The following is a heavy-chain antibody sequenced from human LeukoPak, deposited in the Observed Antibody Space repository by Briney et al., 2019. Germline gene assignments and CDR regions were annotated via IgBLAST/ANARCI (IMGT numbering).Heavy chain of an antibody. V-gene: IGHV3-43D*03. Sequence: GGSLRLSCAASGFTFDDYAMHWVRQAPGKGLEWVSLISWDGGSTYYADSVKGRFTISRDNSKNSLYLQMNSLRAEDTALCYCAKDSSTGYYYMDVWGKGTTVTVPS. CDR3: AKDSSTGYYYMDV. J-gene: IGHJ6*03. CDR1: GFTFDDYA. CDR2: ISWDGGST. D-gene: IGHD6-13*01.